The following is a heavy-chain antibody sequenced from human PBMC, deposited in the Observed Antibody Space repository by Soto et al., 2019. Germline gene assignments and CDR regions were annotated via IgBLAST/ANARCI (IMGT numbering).Heavy chain of an antibody. J-gene: IGHJ5*02. Sequence: PSETLSLTCTVSGGSISSSSYYWGWIRQPPGKGLEWIGSIYYSGSTYYNPSLKSRVTISVDTSKNQFSLKLSSVPAADTAVYYCARSSYYYDSSGENVPTLRYNWFDPWGQGTLVTVSS. CDR3: ARSSYYYDSSGENVPTLRYNWFDP. D-gene: IGHD3-22*01. V-gene: IGHV4-39*01. CDR2: IYYSGST. CDR1: GGSISSSSYY.